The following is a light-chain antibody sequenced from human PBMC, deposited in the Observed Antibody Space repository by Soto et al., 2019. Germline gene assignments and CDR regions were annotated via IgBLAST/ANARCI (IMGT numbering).Light chain of an antibody. J-gene: IGLJ1*01. CDR3: SSYTRSSTYV. Sequence: QSALTQPPSVSGSPGQSVTISCTGTRSDIGSYNRVSWYQQPPGTAPKLMVYEVSNRPSGVPDRFSGSKSGNTASLTISGLQAEDEADYYCSSYTRSSTYVFGTGTKVTVL. CDR2: EVS. CDR1: RSDIGSYNR. V-gene: IGLV2-18*02.